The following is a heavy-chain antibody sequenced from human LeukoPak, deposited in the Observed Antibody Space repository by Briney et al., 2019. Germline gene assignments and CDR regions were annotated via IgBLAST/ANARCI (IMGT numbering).Heavy chain of an antibody. CDR1: GFTVSSNY. CDR2: ISTSGTT. D-gene: IGHD1-26*01. CDR3: ATRGAPGYYYGMDV. V-gene: IGHV3-66*01. Sequence: PGGSLRLSCAASGFTVSSNYMSWVRQAPGKGLEWVSIISTSGTTSYADSVKGRFTISRDNSRNTLYLQMNSPRAEDTAVYYCATRGAPGYYYGMDVWGQGTTVTVSS. J-gene: IGHJ6*02.